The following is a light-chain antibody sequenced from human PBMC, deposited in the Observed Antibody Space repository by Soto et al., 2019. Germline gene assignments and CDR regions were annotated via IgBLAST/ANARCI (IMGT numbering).Light chain of an antibody. CDR1: QSVSSN. CDR3: QQYKNWPFT. CDR2: GAS. Sequence: ERVMTQYPVTLSVSPGERATLSCRASQSVSSNLAWYQQKPGQAPRLLIYGASTRATGIPARCSGSGSGTEFTVTISSLQSEDFRVYYCQQYKNWPFTFGPGTKVDIK. J-gene: IGKJ3*01. V-gene: IGKV3-15*01.